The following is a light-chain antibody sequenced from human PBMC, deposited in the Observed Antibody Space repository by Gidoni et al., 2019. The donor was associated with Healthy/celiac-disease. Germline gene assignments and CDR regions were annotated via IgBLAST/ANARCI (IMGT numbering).Light chain of an antibody. CDR1: ISNSGAGYD. CDR2: GYS. CDR3: QSYDSILSGHVV. Sequence: SVLTQPPSVSSAPGQRVTLSCTGSISNSGAGYDVPWYQHLPGTAPTLLIYGYSNRPSVVTDRFSGAKSGNSASLAITGLQADDEADYDGQSYDSILSGHVVFGGGTKLTVL. J-gene: IGLJ2*01. V-gene: IGLV1-40*01.